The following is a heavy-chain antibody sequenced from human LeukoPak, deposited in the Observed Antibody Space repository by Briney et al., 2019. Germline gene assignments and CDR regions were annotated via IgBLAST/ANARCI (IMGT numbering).Heavy chain of an antibody. D-gene: IGHD5-18*01. CDR3: ARDVGGIQLWFAFDY. V-gene: IGHV1-18*01. Sequence: ASVKVSCKASGYTFTSYGISWVRQAPGQGLEWMGWISAYNGNTNYAQKLQGRVTIARDTSASTAYMELSSLRSEDTAVYYCARDVGGIQLWFAFDYWGQGTLVTVSS. CDR2: ISAYNGNT. J-gene: IGHJ4*02. CDR1: GYTFTSYG.